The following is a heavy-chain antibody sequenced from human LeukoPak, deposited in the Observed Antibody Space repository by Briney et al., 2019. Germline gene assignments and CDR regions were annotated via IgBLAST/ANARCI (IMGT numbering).Heavy chain of an antibody. CDR2: MNPNSGNT. CDR3: ASIVGSGSYTYYYYGMDV. D-gene: IGHD3-10*01. Sequence: ASVKVSCKASGYTFTSYDINWVRQATGQGLEWMGWMNPNSGNTGYAQKFQGRVTMTRNTSISTAYTELSSLRSEDTAVYYCASIVGSGSYTYYYYGMDVWGQGTTVTVSS. CDR1: GYTFTSYD. V-gene: IGHV1-8*01. J-gene: IGHJ6*02.